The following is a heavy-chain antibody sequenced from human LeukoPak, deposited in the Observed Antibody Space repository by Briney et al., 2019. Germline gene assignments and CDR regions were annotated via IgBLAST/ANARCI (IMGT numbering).Heavy chain of an antibody. CDR1: GGSFSGYY. V-gene: IGHV4-34*01. J-gene: IGHJ4*02. D-gene: IGHD1-26*01. Sequence: PSETLSLTCAVYGGSFSGYYWSWIRQPPGKGLEWIGEINHSGSTNYNPSLKSRVTISVDTSKNQFSLKLSSVTAADTAVYYCARGRATTFRKTFRFFVYWGQGTLVTVSS. CDR2: INHSGST. CDR3: ARGRATTFRKTFRFFVY.